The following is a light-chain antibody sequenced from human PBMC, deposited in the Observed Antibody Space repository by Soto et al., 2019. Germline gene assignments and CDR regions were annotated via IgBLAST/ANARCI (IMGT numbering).Light chain of an antibody. Sequence: QSVLTQPPSVSGAPGQTVTISCTGSSSNIGAGFDVHWFQQLPGTAPTLLIYRNTNRPSGVPDRFSGSKSGTSASLAITGLQAEDEADYYCQSYDRTLSGSYVFXNGTKVTVL. CDR3: QSYDRTLSGSYV. J-gene: IGLJ1*01. V-gene: IGLV1-40*01. CDR1: SSNIGAGFD. CDR2: RNT.